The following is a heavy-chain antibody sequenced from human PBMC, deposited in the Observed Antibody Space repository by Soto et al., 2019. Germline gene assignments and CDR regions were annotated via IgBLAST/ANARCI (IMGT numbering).Heavy chain of an antibody. D-gene: IGHD3-16*01. CDR1: GFTFSSYA. Sequence: PGGSLRLSCAASGFTFSSYAMSWVRQAPGKGLEWVSAISGSGGSTYYADSVKGRFTISRDNSKNTLYLQMNSLRAEDTAVDYCAKDWGMATTKGYWGQGTLVTVSS. CDR2: ISGSGGST. J-gene: IGHJ4*02. CDR3: AKDWGMATTKGY. V-gene: IGHV3-23*01.